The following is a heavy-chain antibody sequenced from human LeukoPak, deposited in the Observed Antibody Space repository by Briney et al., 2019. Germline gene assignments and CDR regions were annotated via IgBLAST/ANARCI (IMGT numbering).Heavy chain of an antibody. CDR3: ARGAFGSSYSQYYFDY. Sequence: GGSLRLSCEASGFTFTRYWMNWVRQAPGKGLEWVSYISNSGTTIYYADSVKGRFTISRDNAKNSLYLQMNSLRAEDTAVYYCARGAFGSSYSQYYFDYWGQGTLVTVSS. J-gene: IGHJ4*02. D-gene: IGHD2-15*01. CDR1: GFTFTRYW. V-gene: IGHV3-48*03. CDR2: ISNSGTTI.